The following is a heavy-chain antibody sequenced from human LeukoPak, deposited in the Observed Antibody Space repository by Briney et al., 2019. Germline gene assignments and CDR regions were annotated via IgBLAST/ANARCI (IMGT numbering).Heavy chain of an antibody. CDR2: IYYSGST. CDR1: GGSISSYY. J-gene: IGHJ6*03. CDR3: ARDSLQDIVVVPAAKRGYYMDV. V-gene: IGHV4-59*12. Sequence: PSETLSLTCTVSGGSISSYYWSWIRQPPGKGLEWIGYIYYSGSTNYNPSLKSRVTISVDTSKNQFSLKLSSVTAADTAVYYCARDSLQDIVVVPAAKRGYYMDVWGKGTTVTVSS. D-gene: IGHD2-2*01.